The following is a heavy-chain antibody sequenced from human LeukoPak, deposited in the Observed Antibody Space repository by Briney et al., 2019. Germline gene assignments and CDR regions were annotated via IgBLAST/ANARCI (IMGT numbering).Heavy chain of an antibody. Sequence: ASVKVSCKVSGYTLTELSMHWVRQAPGKGLEWMGGFDPEDGETIYAQKFQGRVTMTEDTSTDTAYMELSSLRSEDTAVYYCATDQAMVRGVDHSWFDPWGQGTLVTVSS. CDR1: GYTLTELS. CDR3: ATDQAMVRGVDHSWFDP. J-gene: IGHJ5*02. CDR2: FDPEDGET. V-gene: IGHV1-24*01. D-gene: IGHD3-10*01.